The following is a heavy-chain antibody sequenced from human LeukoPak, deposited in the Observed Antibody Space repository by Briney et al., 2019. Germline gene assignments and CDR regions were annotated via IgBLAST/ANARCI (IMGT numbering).Heavy chain of an antibody. CDR3: AREAPYDILTGYHTHFDY. Sequence: SETLSLTCTVSGGSISSYYWSWIRQPPGKGLEWIGYIYYSGSTNYNPSLKSRVTISVDTSKNQFSLKLSSVTAADTAVYYCAREAPYDILTGYHTHFDYWGQGTLVTVSS. V-gene: IGHV4-59*12. CDR1: GGSISSYY. CDR2: IYYSGST. D-gene: IGHD3-9*01. J-gene: IGHJ4*02.